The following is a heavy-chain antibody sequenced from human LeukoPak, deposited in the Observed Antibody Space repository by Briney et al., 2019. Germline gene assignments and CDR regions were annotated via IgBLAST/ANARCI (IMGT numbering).Heavy chain of an antibody. Sequence: PGRSLRLSCAASGFTFRTYGMHWVRQAPGKGLEWVAVIWYDGSNKYYADSVKGRFTISRDNSKNTLYLQMNSLRAEGTALYYCARMSASYLDYWGQGTLVTVSS. CDR3: ARMSASYLDY. V-gene: IGHV3-33*01. D-gene: IGHD3-3*01. CDR1: GFTFRTYG. J-gene: IGHJ4*02. CDR2: IWYDGSNK.